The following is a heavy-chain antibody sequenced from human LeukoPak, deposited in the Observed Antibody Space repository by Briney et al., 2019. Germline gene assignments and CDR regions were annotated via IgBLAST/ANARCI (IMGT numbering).Heavy chain of an antibody. CDR3: AKAYYYDSSGSPDAFDI. Sequence: GRSLRLSCAASGFTFSSYAMHWVRQAPGKGLEWVAVISYDGSNKYYADSVKGRFTISRDNSKNTLYLQMNSLRAEDTAVYYCAKAYYYDSSGSPDAFDIWGQGTMVTVSS. CDR2: ISYDGSNK. J-gene: IGHJ3*02. CDR1: GFTFSSYA. D-gene: IGHD3-22*01. V-gene: IGHV3-30-3*01.